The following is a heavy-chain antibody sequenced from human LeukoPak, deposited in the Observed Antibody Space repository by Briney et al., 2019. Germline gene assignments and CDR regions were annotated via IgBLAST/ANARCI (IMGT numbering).Heavy chain of an antibody. V-gene: IGHV4-38-2*01. J-gene: IGHJ5*02. CDR1: GYSIRSSYY. Sequence: SETPCLTCAVSGYSIRSSYYWGWIRQSPGKGLEWIGNIHHSGSTYYNPSLKSRVTLSVDTAKSQFSLNLSSVTAADTAVYYCARRVRAAIGSDGRWFDPWGQGTQVIVSS. CDR3: ARRVRAAIGSDGRWFDP. CDR2: IHHSGST. D-gene: IGHD6-25*01.